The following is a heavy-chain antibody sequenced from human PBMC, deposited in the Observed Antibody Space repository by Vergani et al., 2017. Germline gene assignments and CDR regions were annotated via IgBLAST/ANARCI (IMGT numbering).Heavy chain of an antibody. J-gene: IGHJ4*02. CDR2: INAGNGNT. Sequence: QVQLVQSGAEVKKPGASVKVSCKASGYTFTSYAMHWVRQAPGKRLEWMGWINAGNGNTKYSQKFQGRVTITRDTSASTAYMEMSSLRSEDTAVYYCARVGAVAGPYDFYDWGQGTLVTVSS. CDR3: ARVGAVAGPYDFYD. V-gene: IGHV1-3*01. D-gene: IGHD6-19*01. CDR1: GYTFTSYA.